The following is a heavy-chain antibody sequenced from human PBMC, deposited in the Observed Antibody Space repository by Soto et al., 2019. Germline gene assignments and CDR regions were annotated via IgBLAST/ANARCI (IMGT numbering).Heavy chain of an antibody. CDR3: ARSGGFWSGIDY. J-gene: IGHJ4*02. Sequence: QVQLVESGGGVVQPGRSLRLSCAASGFTFSNYAIHWVRQAPGKGLEWVAVISYDGSNKCYADSVKGRFTISRDNSKNTLYLQMISLRAEDTAVYYCARSGGFWSGIDYWGQGTLVTVSS. D-gene: IGHD3-3*01. CDR1: GFTFSNYA. V-gene: IGHV3-30-3*01. CDR2: ISYDGSNK.